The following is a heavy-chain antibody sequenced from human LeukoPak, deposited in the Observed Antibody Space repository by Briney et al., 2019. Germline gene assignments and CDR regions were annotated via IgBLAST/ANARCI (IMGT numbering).Heavy chain of an antibody. CDR2: ISSSSTLI. D-gene: IGHD6-19*01. Sequence: PGGSLRLSCAASAFTFSNYSMNWVRQAPGKGLEWVSYISSSSTLIYYADSVKGRFTISRDNAKNSLYLQMNSLRPEDTAMYYCASTNFGTLAGTHFDYWGQGTLVTVSS. CDR1: AFTFSNYS. V-gene: IGHV3-48*01. CDR3: ASTNFGTLAGTHFDY. J-gene: IGHJ4*02.